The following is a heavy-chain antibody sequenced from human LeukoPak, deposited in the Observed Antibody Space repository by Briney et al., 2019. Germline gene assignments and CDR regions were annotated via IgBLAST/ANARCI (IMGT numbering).Heavy chain of an antibody. CDR1: GGSFSGYY. Sequence: SDTLSLTCAVYGGSFSGYYWSWIRQPPGKGLEWIGEINHSGSTNYNPSLKSRVTISVDTSKNQFSLKLSSVTAADTAVYYCARGRSSNGYSSGWYSPYYYYGMDVWGQGTTVTVSS. CDR2: INHSGST. D-gene: IGHD6-19*01. CDR3: ARGRSSNGYSSGWYSPYYYYGMDV. J-gene: IGHJ6*02. V-gene: IGHV4-34*01.